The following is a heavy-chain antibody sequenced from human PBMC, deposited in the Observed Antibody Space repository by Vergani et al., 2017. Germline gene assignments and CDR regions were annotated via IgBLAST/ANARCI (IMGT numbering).Heavy chain of an antibody. Sequence: EVQLVESGGGLVQPGGSLRLSCAASGFTVSSNYMSWVRQAPGKGLEWVSVIYSGGSTYYADSVKGRFNISRDNSKNRLYLQMNSLRDEDTAVYYCARKTHITIFGVVIPFDYWGQGTLVTVSS. CDR3: ARKTHITIFGVVIPFDY. CDR2: IYSGGST. CDR1: GFTVSSNY. J-gene: IGHJ4*02. D-gene: IGHD3-3*01. V-gene: IGHV3-66*01.